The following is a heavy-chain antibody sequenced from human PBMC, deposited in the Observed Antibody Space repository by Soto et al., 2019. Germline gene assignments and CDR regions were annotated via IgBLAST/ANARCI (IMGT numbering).Heavy chain of an antibody. CDR2: ISYDGSNK. J-gene: IGHJ4*02. V-gene: IGHV3-30-3*01. Sequence: QVQLVESGGGVVQPGRSLRLSCAASGFTFSSYVMHWVRQAPGKGLEWVAVISYDGSNKYYADSVKGRFTISRDNSKNTLYLQMNSRRAEDTAVYYCARGEWLQFRNGDIDYWGQGTLVTVSS. CDR3: ARGEWLQFRNGDIDY. CDR1: GFTFSSYV. D-gene: IGHD5-12*01.